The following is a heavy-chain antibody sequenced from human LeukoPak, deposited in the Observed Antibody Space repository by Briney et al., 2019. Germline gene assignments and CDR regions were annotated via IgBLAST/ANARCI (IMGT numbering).Heavy chain of an antibody. J-gene: IGHJ4*02. V-gene: IGHV3-20*04. CDR1: GFTFDNYG. CDR2: VNWNGGSI. CDR3: ARLGYCSSTSCYDD. Sequence: PGGSLTPSRAASGFTFDNYGMRWGRPAPGGGLVWGTGVNWNGGSIGYTVSVKGPFTISTNNAKNSLYLQMHSLRAEDTALYYCARLGYCSSTSCYDDWGQGTLVTVSS. D-gene: IGHD2-2*01.